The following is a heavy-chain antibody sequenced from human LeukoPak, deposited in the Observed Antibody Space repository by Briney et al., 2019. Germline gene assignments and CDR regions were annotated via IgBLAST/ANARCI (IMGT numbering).Heavy chain of an antibody. CDR2: IYPGDSDT. CDR3: ARRGYCSGGNCHLDY. J-gene: IGHJ4*02. CDR1: GYSFSSYW. V-gene: IGHV5-51*01. Sequence: GESLKISCKGSGYSFSSYWIDWVRQMPGKGLEWMGIIYPGDSDTRYSPSFQGQVTISADKSISTAYLQWSSLKASDTAMYYCARRGYCSGGNCHLDYWGQGTPVTVSS. D-gene: IGHD2-15*01.